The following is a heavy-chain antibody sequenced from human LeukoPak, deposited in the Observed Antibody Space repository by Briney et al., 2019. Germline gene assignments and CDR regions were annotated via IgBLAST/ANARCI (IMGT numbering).Heavy chain of an antibody. CDR1: GFTFSSYG. D-gene: IGHD1-26*01. V-gene: IGHV3-30*02. Sequence: PGGSLRLSCAASGFTFSSYGMHWVRQAPGKGLEWVAFIRYDGSNKYYADSVKGRFTISRDNSKNTLYLQMNSLRAEDTAVYYCAKDKPFRVGAKDDYYYYMDVWGKGTTVTVSS. J-gene: IGHJ6*03. CDR2: IRYDGSNK. CDR3: AKDKPFRVGAKDDYYYYMDV.